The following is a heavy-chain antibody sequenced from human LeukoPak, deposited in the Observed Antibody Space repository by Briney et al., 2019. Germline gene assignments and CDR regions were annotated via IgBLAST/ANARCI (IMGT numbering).Heavy chain of an antibody. D-gene: IGHD2-8*01. V-gene: IGHV4-59*02. CDR2: IHHSGDT. Sequence: SETLSLTCTVSGVSVISSYWSWVRQPPGKGLEYIGFIHHSGDTKYNPSLKSRVTMSVDTSKSQFSLRLSSVTAADSAVYYCVRHNGVSYLDYWAQETLVTVSS. CDR1: GVSVISSY. J-gene: IGHJ4*02. CDR3: VRHNGVSYLDY.